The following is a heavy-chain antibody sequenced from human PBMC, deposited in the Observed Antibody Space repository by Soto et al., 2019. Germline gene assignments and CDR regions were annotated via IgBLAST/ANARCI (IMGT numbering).Heavy chain of an antibody. J-gene: IGHJ4*02. V-gene: IGHV4-30-4*01. CDR2: IYDGGRT. D-gene: IGHD7-27*01. CDR1: GGSISTVDYW. Sequence: QVQLQESGPGLVKPSQTLSLTCTVSGGSISTVDYWWSWIRQSPDMGLEWIGHIYDGGRTYNNPSLERRVTMSVDTSKSQRTLTLSSVSATDTADSYCARGPSGDNVDSWGQGTLVTVSS. CDR3: ARGPSGDNVDS.